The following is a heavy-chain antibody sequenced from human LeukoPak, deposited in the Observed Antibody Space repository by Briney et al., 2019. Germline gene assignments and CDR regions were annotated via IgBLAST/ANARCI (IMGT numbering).Heavy chain of an antibody. CDR3: ARVVPPYYYDSSGYYLADY. D-gene: IGHD3-22*01. Sequence: GGSLRLSCAASGFTFSSYSMNWVRQAPGKGLEWVSYISSSSSTIYYADSVKGRFTISRDNAKNSLYLQMNSLRDEDTAVYYCARVVPPYYYDSSGYYLADYWGQGTLVTVSS. CDR2: ISSSSSTI. J-gene: IGHJ4*02. CDR1: GFTFSSYS. V-gene: IGHV3-48*02.